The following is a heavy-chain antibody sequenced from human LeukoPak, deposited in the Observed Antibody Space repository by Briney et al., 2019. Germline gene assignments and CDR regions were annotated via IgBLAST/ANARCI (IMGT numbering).Heavy chain of an antibody. Sequence: GGSLRLSCAASGFTFSSYAMHWVRQAPGKGLEWVALISYDGSHKYSADSVKGRFTISRDNSKNTLYLQMNSLRVEDTAVYYCARDAPYGSGSYALDYWGQGTLVTVSS. J-gene: IGHJ4*02. CDR3: ARDAPYGSGSYALDY. V-gene: IGHV3-30*14. CDR1: GFTFSSYA. CDR2: ISYDGSHK. D-gene: IGHD3-10*01.